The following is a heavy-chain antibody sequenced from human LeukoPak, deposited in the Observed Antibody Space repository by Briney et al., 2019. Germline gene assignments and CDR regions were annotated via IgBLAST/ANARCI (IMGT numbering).Heavy chain of an antibody. D-gene: IGHD5-18*01. Sequence: SETLSLTCTVSGGSISSSSYYWGWIRQPPGKGLEWIGSIYYSGSTYYNPSLKSRVTISVDTSKNQFSLKLSPVTAADTAVYYCARLFGYSYGYNDYWGQGTLVTVPS. CDR2: IYYSGST. J-gene: IGHJ4*02. CDR1: GGSISSSSYY. V-gene: IGHV4-39*01. CDR3: ARLFGYSYGYNDY.